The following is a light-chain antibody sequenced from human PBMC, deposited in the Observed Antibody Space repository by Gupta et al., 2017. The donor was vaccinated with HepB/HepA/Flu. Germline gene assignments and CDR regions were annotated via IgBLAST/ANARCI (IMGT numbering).Light chain of an antibody. V-gene: IGLV1-40*01. CDR1: GSNIGAGYD. J-gene: IGLJ3*02. CDR2: GNS. CDR3: QTYDSSLSGWV. Sequence: QSVLTPPPSVSGAPGPRVTISCTGSGSNIGAGYDVHWYQQRPGTAPNLLIYGNSNRPSGGPDRFSGAKSGTTASLAITGLQAEDEADYYCQTYDSSLSGWVFGGGTKLTVL.